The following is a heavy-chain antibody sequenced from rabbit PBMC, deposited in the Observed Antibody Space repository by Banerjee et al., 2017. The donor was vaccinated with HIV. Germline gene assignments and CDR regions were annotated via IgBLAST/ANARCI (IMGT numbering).Heavy chain of an antibody. CDR1: GFSSSSSDY. CDR3: ARENAGYVAYDL. Sequence: QEQLVESGGGLVQPEGSLTLTCTASGFSSSSSDYMCWVRQAPGKGLEWIACFWTASSGYTYYASWAKGRFTISKTSSTTVTLQMTSLTGADTATYFCARENAGYVAYDLWGPGTLVTVS. D-gene: IGHD4-2*01. J-gene: IGHJ4*01. CDR2: FWTASSGYT. V-gene: IGHV1S45*01.